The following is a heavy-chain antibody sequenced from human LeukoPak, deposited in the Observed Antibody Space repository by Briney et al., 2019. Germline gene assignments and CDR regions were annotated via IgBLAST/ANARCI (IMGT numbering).Heavy chain of an antibody. CDR1: GGSFSGYY. D-gene: IGHD3-22*01. CDR2: INHSGST. V-gene: IGHV4-34*01. Sequence: SETLSLTCAVYGGSFSGYYWSWIRQPPGKGLEWIGEINHSGSTNYNPSLKSRVTISVDTSKNQFSPRLSSVTAADTAVYYCARGLLDSSGYYPYYFDYWGQGTLVTVSS. J-gene: IGHJ4*02. CDR3: ARGLLDSSGYYPYYFDY.